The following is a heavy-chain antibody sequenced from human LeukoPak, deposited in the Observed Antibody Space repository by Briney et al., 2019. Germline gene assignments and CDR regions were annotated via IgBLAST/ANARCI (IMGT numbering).Heavy chain of an antibody. CDR1: GGSISSGGYS. J-gene: IGHJ4*02. CDR3: ARATIAVADHYFDY. Sequence: PSETLSLTCAVSGGSISSGGYSWTWIRQPPGKGLEWIGSIYYSGSTYYNPSLKSRVTISVDTSKNQFSLKLSSVTAADTAVYYCARATIAVADHYFDYWGQGTLVTVSS. D-gene: IGHD6-19*01. CDR2: IYYSGST. V-gene: IGHV4-30-2*03.